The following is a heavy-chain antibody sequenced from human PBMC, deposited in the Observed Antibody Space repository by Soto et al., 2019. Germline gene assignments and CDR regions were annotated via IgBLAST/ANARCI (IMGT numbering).Heavy chain of an antibody. CDR1: GFTFSSYA. D-gene: IGHD5-12*01. CDR2: ISYDGSNK. V-gene: IGHV3-30-3*01. CDR3: ARDLTGQWLPLAGVPSGGLDY. J-gene: IGHJ4*02. Sequence: GGSLRLSCAASGFTFSSYAMHWVRQAPGKGLEWVAVISYDGSNKYYADSVKGRFTISRDNSKNTLYLQMNSLRAEDTAVYYCARDLTGQWLPLAGVPSGGLDYCGQGTLVNVSS.